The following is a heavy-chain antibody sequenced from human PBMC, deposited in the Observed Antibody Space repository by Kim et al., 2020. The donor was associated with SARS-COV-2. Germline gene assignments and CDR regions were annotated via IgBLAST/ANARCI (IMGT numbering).Heavy chain of an antibody. CDR3: AKDHPSSGWPTFDY. D-gene: IGHD6-19*01. J-gene: IGHJ4*02. CDR2: ITKYDGRT. V-gene: IGHV3-23*01. Sequence: GGYLRLSCAASGYSINTFAMSWVRQAPGKGLEWVSAITKYDGRTYYADSVRGRFTISRDNSKNTVYLQMDSLRPEDTGLYYCAKDHPSSGWPTFDYWGQGTLVPVSS. CDR1: GYSINTFA.